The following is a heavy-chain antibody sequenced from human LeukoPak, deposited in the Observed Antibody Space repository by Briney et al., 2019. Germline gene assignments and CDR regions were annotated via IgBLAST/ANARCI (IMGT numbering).Heavy chain of an antibody. V-gene: IGHV3-11*04. J-gene: IGHJ6*03. CDR3: ARVTTVTPFYYYYYYMDV. Sequence: PSETLSLTCTVSGGSISSYYMSWIRQAPGKGLEWVSYISSSGSTIYYADSVKGRFTISRDNAKNSLYLQMNSLRAEDTAVYYCARVTTVTPFYYYYYYMDVWGKGTTVTVSS. CDR1: GGSISSYY. CDR2: ISSSGSTI. D-gene: IGHD4-17*01.